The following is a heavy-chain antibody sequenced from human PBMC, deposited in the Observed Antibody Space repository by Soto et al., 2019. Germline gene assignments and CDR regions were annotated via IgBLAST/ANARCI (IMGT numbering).Heavy chain of an antibody. CDR2: IACDGSNN. CDR3: ATLSITSRPCDQ. D-gene: IGHD6-6*01. CDR1: GFTFKTYG. J-gene: IGHJ1*01. Sequence: QVQLVESGGGVVQPGKSLRLSCAASGFTFKTYGMHWVRQAPGKGLEWLAVIACDGSNNYTADSVKGRFTISRDNSRNTLYLQVDSLRPQDTAMYYCATLSITSRPCDQWGQGTLVTVSS. V-gene: IGHV3-30*03.